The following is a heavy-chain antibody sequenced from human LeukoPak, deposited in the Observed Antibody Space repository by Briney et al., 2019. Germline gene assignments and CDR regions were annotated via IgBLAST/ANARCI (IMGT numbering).Heavy chain of an antibody. V-gene: IGHV3-21*01. D-gene: IGHD6-19*01. Sequence: PGGSLRLFCAASGFTLSRYSMNWVRHAPGKGLEWVSSISSSSSYIYYADSVKDRFAISRHIAKNCLYRQMHSQRAEDTAVYYCARGGGAVAKPPLDYWGQGTLVTVSS. CDR1: GFTLSRYS. J-gene: IGHJ4*02. CDR3: ARGGGAVAKPPLDY. CDR2: ISSSSSYI.